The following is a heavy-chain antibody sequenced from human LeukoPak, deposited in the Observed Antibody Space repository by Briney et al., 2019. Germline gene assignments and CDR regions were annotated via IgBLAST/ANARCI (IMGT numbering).Heavy chain of an antibody. CDR3: ARDKLGLGELSLYDQ. J-gene: IGHJ5*02. D-gene: IGHD3-16*02. CDR1: GYTLTGYY. V-gene: IGHV1-2*02. CDR2: MNPNSGGP. Sequence: ASLKVSCKASGYTLTGYYMHWVRQAPGQGLEWMGGMNPNSGGPKYAQKFQGRVTMTRDTSISTAYMELSRLRSDDTAMYYCARDKLGLGELSLYDQWGQGTLVTVFS.